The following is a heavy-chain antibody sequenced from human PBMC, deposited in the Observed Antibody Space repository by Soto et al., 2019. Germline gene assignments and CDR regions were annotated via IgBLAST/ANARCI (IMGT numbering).Heavy chain of an antibody. Sequence: GGSLRLSCAASGFTFSSYWMHWVRQAPGEGPVWVSRINSDGSIINYADSVKGRFTISRDNAKNTLYLQMNSLRVEDTAVYYCATAGDYRFDNWGQGTLVTVSS. CDR2: INSDGSII. V-gene: IGHV3-74*01. J-gene: IGHJ4*02. D-gene: IGHD4-17*01. CDR3: ATAGDYRFDN. CDR1: GFTFSSYW.